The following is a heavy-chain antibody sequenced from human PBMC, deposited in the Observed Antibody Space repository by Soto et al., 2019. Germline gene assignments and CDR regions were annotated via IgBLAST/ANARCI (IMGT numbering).Heavy chain of an antibody. Sequence: QVQLRESGPGLLKPSETLSLTCTVSGASITTYYWCWIRQPPGKGLAWIGYIHYSGSTTYNPSLKSRGAMAVDRSKKQLSLRLSSVTAADTAMYCCARGGYFDWLLSPYYNSFYHMDVLGKGTTVTVS. CDR1: GASITTYY. V-gene: IGHV4-59*01. J-gene: IGHJ6*03. CDR3: ARGGYFDWLLSPYYNSFYHMDV. CDR2: IHYSGST. D-gene: IGHD3-9*01.